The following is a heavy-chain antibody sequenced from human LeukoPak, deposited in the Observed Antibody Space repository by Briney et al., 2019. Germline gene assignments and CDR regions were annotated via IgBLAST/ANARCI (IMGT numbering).Heavy chain of an antibody. CDR1: GFTFSSYG. J-gene: IGHJ4*02. CDR2: ISYDGSNK. Sequence: GGSLRLSCAASGFTFSSYGMHWVRQAPGKGLEWVAVISYDGSNKYYADSVKGRFTISRDNSKNTLYLQTNSLRAEDTAVYYCAKDRNPVFDYWGQGTLVTVSS. CDR3: AKDRNPVFDY. V-gene: IGHV3-30*18.